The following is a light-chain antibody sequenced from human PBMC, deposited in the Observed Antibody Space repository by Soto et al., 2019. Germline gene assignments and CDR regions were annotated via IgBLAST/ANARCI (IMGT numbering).Light chain of an antibody. CDR1: QSIVTY. CDR3: QQSYSTPPWT. CDR2: AAS. V-gene: IGKV1-39*01. J-gene: IGKJ1*01. Sequence: DILMTQSPSSLSASVGDRVTITCRASQSIVTYLNWYLQKPGKAPKLLIYAASNLQSGVPSRFSGSGSGTDFTLTISSLQPEDFATHFCQQSYSTPPWTFGKGTKVEI.